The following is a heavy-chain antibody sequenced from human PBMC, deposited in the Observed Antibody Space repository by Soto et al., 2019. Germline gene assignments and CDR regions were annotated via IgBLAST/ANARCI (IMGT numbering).Heavy chain of an antibody. CDR3: ARCIAAAGQLTLDN. Sequence: SETLSLTCTVSGDSISNYYWSWIRQPPGKRLEWIGYIYYSGSTNYNPSLKSRVTISVDTSKNQFSLKLSSVTAADTAVYYCARCIAAAGQLTLDNWGQGTLVTVSS. D-gene: IGHD6-13*01. CDR1: GDSISNYY. V-gene: IGHV4-59*01. CDR2: IYYSGST. J-gene: IGHJ4*02.